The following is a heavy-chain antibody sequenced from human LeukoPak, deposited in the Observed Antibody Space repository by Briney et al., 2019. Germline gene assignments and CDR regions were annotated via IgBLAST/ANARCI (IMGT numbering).Heavy chain of an antibody. D-gene: IGHD6-19*01. V-gene: IGHV3-11*06. Sequence: GGSLRLSCAASGFNFRDYSMSWIRQSPGKGLEWISYIDDSSSYTSYADSVKDRFTISRDNAKNSLSLQMNSLRAEDTAVYYCARQRGSGCLDYWGQGTLVTVSS. CDR3: ARQRGSGCLDY. CDR1: GFNFRDYS. J-gene: IGHJ4*02. CDR2: IDDSSSYT.